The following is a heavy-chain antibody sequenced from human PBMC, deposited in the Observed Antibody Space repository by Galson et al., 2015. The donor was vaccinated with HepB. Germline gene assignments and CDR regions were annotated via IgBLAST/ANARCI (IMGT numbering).Heavy chain of an antibody. CDR1: GFTFSSYA. CDR3: AKDHLWFGELLEGAFDI. D-gene: IGHD3-10*01. Sequence: SLRLSCAASGFTFSSYAMSWVRQAPGKGLEWVSAISGSGGSTYYADSVKGRFTISRDNSKNTLYLQMNSLRAEDTAVYYCAKDHLWFGELLEGAFDIWGQGTMVTVSS. J-gene: IGHJ3*02. V-gene: IGHV3-23*01. CDR2: ISGSGGST.